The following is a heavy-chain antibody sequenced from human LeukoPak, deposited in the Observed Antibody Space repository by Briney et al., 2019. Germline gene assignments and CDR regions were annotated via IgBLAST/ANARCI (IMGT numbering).Heavy chain of an antibody. J-gene: IGHJ4*02. V-gene: IGHV3-30*18. D-gene: IGHD6-19*01. CDR2: ISYDGSNT. Sequence: PGGSLRLSCAASGFAFSTYYIHWVRQPPGKGLEWVAVISYDGSNTYYADSVKGRFTISRDNSKNTLYLQMSSLGPEDTAVYYCAKSLSSGWASYYFGHWGQGTPVTVSS. CDR3: AKSLSSGWASYYFGH. CDR1: GFAFSTYY.